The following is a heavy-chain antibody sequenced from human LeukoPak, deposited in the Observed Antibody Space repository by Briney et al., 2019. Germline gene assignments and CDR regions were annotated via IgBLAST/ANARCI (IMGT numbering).Heavy chain of an antibody. Sequence: ASVKVSCKASGGTFTSYAISWVRQAPGQGLEWMGGIIPIFGAANYAQKFQGRVTITADKSTSTSYMELSSLRSEDTAVYYCARSSVVTAMVHLEYWGQGTLVIVSS. CDR2: IIPIFGAA. CDR1: GGTFTSYA. CDR3: ARSSVVTAMVHLEY. D-gene: IGHD2-21*02. V-gene: IGHV1-69*06. J-gene: IGHJ4*02.